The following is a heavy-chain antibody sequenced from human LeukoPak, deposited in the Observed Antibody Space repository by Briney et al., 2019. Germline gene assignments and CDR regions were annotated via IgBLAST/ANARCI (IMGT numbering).Heavy chain of an antibody. CDR1: GFTFSSYS. D-gene: IGHD1-26*01. Sequence: GGSLRLSCAASGFTFSSYSMNWVRQAPGKGLEWVSSISSSSSYIYYADSVKGRFTISRDNAKNSLYLQMSSLRAEDTAVYYCARDEESGSYGYWGQGTLVTVSS. CDR3: ARDEESGSYGY. V-gene: IGHV3-21*01. CDR2: ISSSSSYI. J-gene: IGHJ4*02.